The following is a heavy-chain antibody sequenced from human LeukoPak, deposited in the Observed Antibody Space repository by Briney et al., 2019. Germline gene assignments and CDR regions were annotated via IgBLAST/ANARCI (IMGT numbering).Heavy chain of an antibody. V-gene: IGHV3-53*01. CDR3: ARDLFTVTHDY. J-gene: IGHJ4*02. CDR2: IYSGGST. Sequence: GGSLRLPCAASGFTVSSNYMSWVRQAPGKGLEWVSIIYSGGSTYYADPVKGRFTISRDSSKNTVYLQMNSLRAEDTAVYYCARDLFTVTHDYWGQGTLVTVSS. CDR1: GFTVSSNY. D-gene: IGHD4-17*01.